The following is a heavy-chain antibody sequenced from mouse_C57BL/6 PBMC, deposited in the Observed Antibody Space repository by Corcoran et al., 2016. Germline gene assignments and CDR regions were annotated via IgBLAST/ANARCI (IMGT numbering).Heavy chain of an antibody. D-gene: IGHD2-4*01. J-gene: IGHJ3*01. V-gene: IGHV9-3*01. Sequence: QIQLVQSGPELKKPGETVKISCKASGYTFTTYGMSWVKQAPGKGLKWMGWINTYSGVPTYADDFKGRFAFSLETSASTAYLQINNLKNEDTATYFCARSGYDYDEAWFAYWGQGTLVTVSA. CDR3: ARSGYDYDEAWFAY. CDR2: INTYSGVP. CDR1: GYTFTTYG.